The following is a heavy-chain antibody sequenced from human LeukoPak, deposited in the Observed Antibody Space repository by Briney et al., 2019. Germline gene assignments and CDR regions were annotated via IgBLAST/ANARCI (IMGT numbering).Heavy chain of an antibody. CDR3: ARDRTTMVRGQTFDP. CDR1: GFTFSDYY. Sequence: GGSLRLSCAASGFTFSDYYMSWIRQAPGKGLEWVSYISSSGSTIYYADSVKGRFTISRDNAKNSLYLQMNSLRVEDTAVYYCARDRTTMVRGQTFDPWGQGTLVTVSS. D-gene: IGHD3-10*01. V-gene: IGHV3-11*01. CDR2: ISSSGSTI. J-gene: IGHJ5*02.